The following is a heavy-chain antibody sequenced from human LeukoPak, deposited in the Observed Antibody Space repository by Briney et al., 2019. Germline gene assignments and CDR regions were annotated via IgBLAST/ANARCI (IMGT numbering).Heavy chain of an antibody. CDR2: IRGSGTIT. Sequence: PGGSLRLSCAASGFTFSGYAMSWVRQAPGKGLEWVSAIRGSGTITYYADSVKGRFTTSRDNSKNTLYLQMNSLRADDTAVYYCAEVLSWPSYFDYWGQGTLVTVSS. V-gene: IGHV3-23*01. D-gene: IGHD6-13*01. CDR1: GFTFSGYA. J-gene: IGHJ4*02. CDR3: AEVLSWPSYFDY.